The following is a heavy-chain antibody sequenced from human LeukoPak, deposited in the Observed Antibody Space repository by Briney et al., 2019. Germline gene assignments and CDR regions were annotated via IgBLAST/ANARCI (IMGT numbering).Heavy chain of an antibody. Sequence: GGSLRLSCAASGFTFSSYEMNWVRQAPGKGLEWVSGISWNSGSIGYADSVKGRFTISRDNAKSSLYLQMNSLRAEDTALYYCAKDTHYDSSGCDYWGQGTLVTVSS. CDR3: AKDTHYDSSGCDY. V-gene: IGHV3-9*01. CDR1: GFTFSSYE. CDR2: ISWNSGSI. D-gene: IGHD3-22*01. J-gene: IGHJ4*02.